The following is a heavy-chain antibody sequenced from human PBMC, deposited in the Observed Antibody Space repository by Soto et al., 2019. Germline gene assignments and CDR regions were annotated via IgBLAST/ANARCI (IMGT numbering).Heavy chain of an antibody. V-gene: IGHV2-5*02. CDR3: AHRFSYDSSGYYYHFDY. Sequence: VSGPTLVYPTQTLTLTCPFSGFSLSTSGVGVGWIRQPPGKALEWLALIYWDDDKRYSPSLKSRLTITKDTSKNQVVLTMTNMDPVDTATYYCAHRFSYDSSGYYYHFDYWGQGTLVTV. CDR1: GFSLSTSGVG. D-gene: IGHD3-22*01. CDR2: IYWDDDK. J-gene: IGHJ4*02.